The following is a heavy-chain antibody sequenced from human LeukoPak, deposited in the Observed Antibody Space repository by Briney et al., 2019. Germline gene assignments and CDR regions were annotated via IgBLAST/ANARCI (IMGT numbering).Heavy chain of an antibody. CDR3: SRSLDY. Sequence: GGSLRLSCAASGFPFSDYWMDWVRQAPGKGVERVANINQDGRIQYYADSVRGRFIISRNNAKNSLYLQMYSLRAEDTAIYFCSRSLDYLGQGALVTVSS. CDR2: INQDGRIQ. J-gene: IGHJ4*02. V-gene: IGHV3-7*01. CDR1: GFPFSDYW.